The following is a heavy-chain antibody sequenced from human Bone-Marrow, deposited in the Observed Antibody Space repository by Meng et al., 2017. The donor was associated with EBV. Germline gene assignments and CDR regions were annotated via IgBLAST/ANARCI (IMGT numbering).Heavy chain of an antibody. CDR1: GYTFTGYY. J-gene: IGHJ4*02. V-gene: IGHV1-2*06. CDR2: INPNSGGT. Sequence: QVQLVQSGAEVKKSGASVKVSCKASGYTFTGYYMHWVRQAPGQGLEWMGRINPNSGGTNYAQKFQGRVTMTRDTSISTAYMELSSLRSEDTAVYYCARVGIGASGSYGYWGQGTLGTVST. CDR3: ARVGIGASGSYGY. D-gene: IGHD1-26*01.